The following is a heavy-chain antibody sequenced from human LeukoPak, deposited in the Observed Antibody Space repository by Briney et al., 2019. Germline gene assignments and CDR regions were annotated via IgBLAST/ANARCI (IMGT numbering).Heavy chain of an antibody. CDR2: IDTSGST. V-gene: IGHV4-61*02. Sequence: SQTLSLTCTVSGGSISSGSYYWSWIRQPAGKGLEWIGRIDTSGSTNYNPSLKSRVAISVDTSKNQFSLKLSSVTAAGTAVYYCAREILYDSTGYYLWGQGTLVTVSS. CDR1: GGSISSGSYY. CDR3: AREILYDSTGYYL. D-gene: IGHD3-22*01. J-gene: IGHJ4*02.